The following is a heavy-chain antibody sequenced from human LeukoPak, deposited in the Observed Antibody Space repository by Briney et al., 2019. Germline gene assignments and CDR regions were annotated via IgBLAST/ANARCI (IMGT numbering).Heavy chain of an antibody. V-gene: IGHV3-21*04. D-gene: IGHD6-13*01. CDR1: GFTFSSYS. Sequence: GGSLRLSCAASGFTFSSYSMNWVRQAPGKGLEWVSSISSSSSYIYYADSVKGRFTISRDNSKNTLYLQMNSLRAEDTAVYYCAKDSGHGAAAGTFDYWGQGTLVTVSS. CDR2: ISSSSSYI. J-gene: IGHJ4*02. CDR3: AKDSGHGAAAGTFDY.